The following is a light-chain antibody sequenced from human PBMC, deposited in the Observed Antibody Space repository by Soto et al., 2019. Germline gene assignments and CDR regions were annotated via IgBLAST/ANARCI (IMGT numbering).Light chain of an antibody. CDR3: QQYSSYSPYT. Sequence: DIQMTQSPSSLSASIGDRVTITCRASQTVYTWLAWYQQKPGSAPKLLICEASTLHSGVPSTFSGSGSGTEFTLVISRLQPDDLATYDCQQYSSYSPYTFGQGTKVEI. V-gene: IGKV1-5*03. J-gene: IGKJ2*01. CDR1: QTVYTW. CDR2: EAS.